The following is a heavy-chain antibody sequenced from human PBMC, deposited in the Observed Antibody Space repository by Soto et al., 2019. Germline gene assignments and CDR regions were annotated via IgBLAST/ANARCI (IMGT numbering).Heavy chain of an antibody. CDR1: GFTFSNYG. CDR2: ISFDGNNN. D-gene: IGHD2-2*01. J-gene: IGHJ4*02. Sequence: QVQLVESGGGVVQPGRSLRLSCAASGFTFSNYGLHWVRQAPGRGLEWVALISFDGNNNYYANSVKGRFTISRDNSKNALYLQMNSLRAEDTAVYYCGRCTGTSCHLGADFWGQGTLVIVSS. CDR3: GRCTGTSCHLGADF. V-gene: IGHV3-30-3*01.